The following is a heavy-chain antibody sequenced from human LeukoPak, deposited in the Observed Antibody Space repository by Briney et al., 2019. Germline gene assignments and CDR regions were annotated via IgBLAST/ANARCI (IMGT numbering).Heavy chain of an antibody. V-gene: IGHV3-53*01. CDR2: IYSSGAT. Sequence: PGGSLRLSCAASGFTVSSNYMSWVRQAPGKGLEGVSVIYSSGATYYADSVKGRFTISRDISKNTVCLQMSSLRAEDTAMYYCARDLKYFDSSTLSSIRWGQGTLVTVSS. J-gene: IGHJ4*02. CDR3: ARDLKYFDSSTLSSIR. D-gene: IGHD3-22*01. CDR1: GFTVSSNY.